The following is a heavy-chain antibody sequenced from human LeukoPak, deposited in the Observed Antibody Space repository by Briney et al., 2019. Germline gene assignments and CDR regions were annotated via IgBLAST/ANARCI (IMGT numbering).Heavy chain of an antibody. J-gene: IGHJ6*02. CDR1: GYTFTSYY. V-gene: IGHV1-46*01. CDR3: ARDDGPAHLMGDYGDQRRYYGMDV. Sequence: ASVKVSCKASGYTFTSYYMHWVRQAPGQGLEWMGIINPSGGSTSYAQKFQGRVTMTRDTSTSTVYMELSSLRSEDTAVYYCARDDGPAHLMGDYGDQRRYYGMDVWGQGTTVTVSS. D-gene: IGHD4-17*01. CDR2: INPSGGST.